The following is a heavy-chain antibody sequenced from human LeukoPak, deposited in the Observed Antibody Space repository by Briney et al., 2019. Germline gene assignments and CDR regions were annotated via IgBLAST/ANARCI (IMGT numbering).Heavy chain of an antibody. CDR2: MYYSGST. Sequence: SETLSLTCTVSGGSISSSDHYWGWIRQPPGKGLEWIANMYYSGSTYYNPSLKSRVTISVDTSKNQFSLKLTSLTAADTAVYYCARVGMTGLYYFDSWGQGTLVTVSS. V-gene: IGHV4-39*07. CDR3: ARVGMTGLYYFDS. CDR1: GGSISSSDHY. D-gene: IGHD3-9*01. J-gene: IGHJ4*02.